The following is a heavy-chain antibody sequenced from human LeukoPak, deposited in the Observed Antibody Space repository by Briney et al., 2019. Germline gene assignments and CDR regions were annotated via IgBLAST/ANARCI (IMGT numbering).Heavy chain of an antibody. CDR1: GFTFSSYP. CDR2: ISYDGINK. V-gene: IGHV3-30-3*01. D-gene: IGHD3-22*01. CDR3: ARDPLDSSGLMNWFDP. Sequence: QPGRSLRLSCAASGFTFSSYPMHWVRQAPGKGLEWVAVISYDGINKYYADSVKGRFTISRDNSKNTLYLQMNSLRTEDTAVYYCARDPLDSSGLMNWFDPWGQGTLVTVSS. J-gene: IGHJ5*02.